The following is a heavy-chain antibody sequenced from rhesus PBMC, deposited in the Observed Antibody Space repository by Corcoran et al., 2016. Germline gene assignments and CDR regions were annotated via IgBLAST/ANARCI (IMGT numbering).Heavy chain of an antibody. V-gene: IGHV4-80*01. CDR3: ASGLLPTSHYFDY. CDR2: INGNSGST. CDR1: GGSFRSYW. J-gene: IGHJ4*01. Sequence: QVQLQESGPGLVKPSETLSLTCAVSGGSFRSYWWSWIRQPPGKGLEWIGEINGNSGSTNYNPSLKNRVTISIDTSKNQFSLKLSSVTAADTAVYYCASGLLPTSHYFDYWGQGVLVTVSS. D-gene: IGHD2-15*01.